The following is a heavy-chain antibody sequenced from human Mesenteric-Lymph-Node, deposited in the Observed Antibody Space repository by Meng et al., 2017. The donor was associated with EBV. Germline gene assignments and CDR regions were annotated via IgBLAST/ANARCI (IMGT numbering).Heavy chain of an antibody. D-gene: IGHD4-11*01. CDR2: IYHGGGT. Sequence: QVHLQESGPGLVKPSGTLSLTCVVSGGSISDNDWWSWVRQPPGKGLEWLGEIYHGGGTNYNPSLESRVTISVDRSKNQFSLRLISVTAADTAIYFCARQKPGASVDYFDPWGQGALVTVSS. J-gene: IGHJ5*02. CDR3: ARQKPGASVDYFDP. CDR1: GGSISDNDW. V-gene: IGHV4-4*02.